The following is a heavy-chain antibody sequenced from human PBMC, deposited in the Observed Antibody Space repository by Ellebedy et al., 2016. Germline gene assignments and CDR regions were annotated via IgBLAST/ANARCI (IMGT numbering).Heavy chain of an antibody. V-gene: IGHV3-7*01. CDR1: GFIFTNYW. D-gene: IGHD2-2*01. Sequence: GESLKISYAASGFIFTNYWMSWVRQAPGKGLEWVANIRQDGKEAHYMDSVRGRFTILRDNTKDSLHLQMNSLTTEDTAVYYCVKMPDFGYWGQGTLVTVSS. CDR2: IRQDGKEA. CDR3: VKMPDFGY. J-gene: IGHJ4*03.